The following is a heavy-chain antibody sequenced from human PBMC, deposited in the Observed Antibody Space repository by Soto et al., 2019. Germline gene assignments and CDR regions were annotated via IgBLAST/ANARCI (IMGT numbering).Heavy chain of an antibody. Sequence: SETLSLTCTVSGGSISSYYWSWIRQPPGKGLEWIGYIYYSGSTNYNPSLKSRVTITRDTSASTAYMELSSLRSEDTAVYYCARDIAVAVPARGLNWFDPWGQGTLVTVSS. CDR1: GGSISSYY. V-gene: IGHV4-59*01. J-gene: IGHJ5*02. CDR3: ARDIAVAVPARGLNWFDP. CDR2: IYYSGST. D-gene: IGHD6-19*01.